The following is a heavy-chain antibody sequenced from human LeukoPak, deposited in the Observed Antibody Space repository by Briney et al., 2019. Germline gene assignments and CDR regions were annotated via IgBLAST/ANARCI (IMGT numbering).Heavy chain of an antibody. CDR3: ARGPTESGSYYPYYFDY. D-gene: IGHD3-10*01. CDR2: INHSGST. J-gene: IGHJ4*02. Sequence: SETLSLTCAVYGGSFSGYYWSWIRQPPGKGLEWIGEINHSGSTNYNPSLKSRVTIPVDTSKNQFSLKLSSVTAADTAVYYCARGPTESGSYYPYYFDYWGQGTLVTVSS. CDR1: GGSFSGYY. V-gene: IGHV4-34*01.